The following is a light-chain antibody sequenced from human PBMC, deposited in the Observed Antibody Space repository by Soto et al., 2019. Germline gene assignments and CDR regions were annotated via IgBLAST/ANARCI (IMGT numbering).Light chain of an antibody. J-gene: IGLJ1*01. V-gene: IGLV2-8*01. CDR2: EVN. CDR3: SSYACDHNFPYA. CDR1: SSDVGSYDY. Sequence: QSALTQPPSASGSPGQSVAISCTGTSSDVGSYDYVSWYQHHPVNAPKPKMYEVNKPSSRVPDRSAGSKSGNTASLTVSGLYAEDEADSSCSSYACDHNFPYAFGTGTKLTVL.